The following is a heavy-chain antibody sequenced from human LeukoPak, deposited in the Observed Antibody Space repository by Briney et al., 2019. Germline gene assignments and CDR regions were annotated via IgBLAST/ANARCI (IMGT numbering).Heavy chain of an antibody. CDR1: GYTFTGYY. CDR3: ARDWRGCSSTSCSARDWFDP. Sequence: ASVKVSCKASGYTFTGYYMHWVRQAPGQGHEWMGWINPNSGGTNYAQKFQGRVTMARDTSIRTAYMELSRLRSDDTAVYYCARDWRGCSSTSCSARDWFDPWGQGTLVTVSS. J-gene: IGHJ5*02. CDR2: INPNSGGT. D-gene: IGHD2-2*01. V-gene: IGHV1-2*02.